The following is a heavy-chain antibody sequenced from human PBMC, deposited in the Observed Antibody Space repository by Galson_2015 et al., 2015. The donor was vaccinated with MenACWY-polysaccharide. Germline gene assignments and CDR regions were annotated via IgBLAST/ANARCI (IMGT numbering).Heavy chain of an antibody. CDR2: IRYDGKKK. D-gene: IGHD5-24*01. V-gene: IGHV3-30*02. J-gene: IGHJ2*01. CDR3: AKDRGNYYWYFDL. Sequence: SLRLSCATSGFTFSNYGMHWVRQAPGKGLEWVSFIRYDGKKKQYADSVKGRFTVSRDDSKNTLDLQMNGLRTEDTAVYYYAKDRGNYYWYFDLWGRGTLVTVSS. CDR1: GFTFSNYG.